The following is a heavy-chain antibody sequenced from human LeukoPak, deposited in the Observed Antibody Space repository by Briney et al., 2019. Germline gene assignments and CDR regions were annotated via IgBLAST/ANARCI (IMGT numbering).Heavy chain of an antibody. CDR3: ARVVAAADY. V-gene: IGHV4-34*01. CDR2: IYYSGST. J-gene: IGHJ4*02. Sequence: SETLSLTCAVHGGSFSDYYWSWIRQPPGKGLEWIGSIYYSGSTYYNPSLKSRVTISVGTSKNQFSLKLSSVTAADTAVYYCARVVAAADYWGQGTLVTVSS. CDR1: GGSFSDYY. D-gene: IGHD6-13*01.